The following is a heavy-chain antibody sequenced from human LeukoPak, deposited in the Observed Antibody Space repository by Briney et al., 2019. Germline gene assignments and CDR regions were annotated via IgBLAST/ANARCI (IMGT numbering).Heavy chain of an antibody. D-gene: IGHD1-1*01. J-gene: IGHJ4*02. CDR3: ARALTTLTYEGY. CDR2: ISGSGGST. Sequence: GGSLRLSCAASGFTFSSFALSWVRQAPGKGLEWVSSISGSGGSTSYADSVKGRFTISRDISTNTLYLQMNSLRAEDTAVYYCARALTTLTYEGYWGQGTLVTVSS. V-gene: IGHV3-23*01. CDR1: GFTFSSFA.